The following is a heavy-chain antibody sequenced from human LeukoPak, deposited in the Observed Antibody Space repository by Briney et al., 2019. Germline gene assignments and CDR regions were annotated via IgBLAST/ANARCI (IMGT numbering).Heavy chain of an antibody. CDR1: GFTVSSNY. Sequence: PGGSLRLSCAASGFTVSSNYMSWVRQAPGKGLEWVSVIYSGGSTYYADSVKGRFTISRDNSKNTLYLQMNSLRAEDTAVYYCARGQDWGGYYGMDVWGQGTTVTVSS. D-gene: IGHD3-10*01. V-gene: IGHV3-66*01. J-gene: IGHJ6*02. CDR2: IYSGGST. CDR3: ARGQDWGGYYGMDV.